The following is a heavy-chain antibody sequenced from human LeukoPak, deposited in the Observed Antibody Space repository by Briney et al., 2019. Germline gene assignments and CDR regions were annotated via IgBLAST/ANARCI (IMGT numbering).Heavy chain of an antibody. CDR2: IIPIFGTA. V-gene: IGHV1-69*13. D-gene: IGHD2-2*01. Sequence: ASVKVSCKASGGTFSSYAISWVRQAPGQGLEWMGGIIPIFGTANYAQKFQGRVTITADESTSTAYMELSSLRSEDTAVYYCAGNIVVVPAAMETYYYYYMDVWGKGTTVTISS. J-gene: IGHJ6*03. CDR1: GGTFSSYA. CDR3: AGNIVVVPAAMETYYYYYMDV.